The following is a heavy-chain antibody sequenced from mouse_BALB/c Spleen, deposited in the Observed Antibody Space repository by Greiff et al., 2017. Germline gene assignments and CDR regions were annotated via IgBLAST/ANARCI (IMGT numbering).Heavy chain of an antibody. V-gene: IGHV1-14*01. D-gene: IGHD2-4*01. CDR1: GYTFTSYV. CDR3: ARGGSMITTAYAMDY. CDR2: INPYNDGT. J-gene: IGHJ4*01. Sequence: VQLQQSGPELVKPGASVKMSCKASGYTFTSYVMHWVKQKPGQGLEWIGYINPYNDGTKYNEKFKGKATLTSDKSSSTAYMELSSLTSEDSAVYYCARGGSMITTAYAMDYWGQGTSVTVSS.